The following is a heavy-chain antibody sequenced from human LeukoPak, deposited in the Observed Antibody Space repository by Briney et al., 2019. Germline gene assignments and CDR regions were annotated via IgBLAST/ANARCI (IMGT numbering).Heavy chain of an antibody. CDR1: GGSFSGYY. CDR3: ARIYCDYIWGSYRSPRDCDY. Sequence: SETLSLTCAVYGGSFSGYYWSWIRQPPGKGLEWIGEINHSVSTNYNPSLKSRVTISVDTSKNQFSLKLSSVTAADTAVYYCARIYCDYIWGSYRSPRDCDYWGQGTLVTVSS. CDR2: INHSVST. V-gene: IGHV4-34*01. D-gene: IGHD3-16*02. J-gene: IGHJ4*02.